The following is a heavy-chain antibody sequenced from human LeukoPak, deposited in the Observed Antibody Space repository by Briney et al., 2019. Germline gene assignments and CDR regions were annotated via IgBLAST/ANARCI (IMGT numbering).Heavy chain of an antibody. V-gene: IGHV4-34*01. J-gene: IGHJ3*02. Sequence: PSGVLSLTCAVSGGSFSGYYWSWIRQPPGKGLEWIGELNHNGSPNYNPSLKSRVTISIDTSKNQFSLKLSPVMAADTAVYYCARDLSDYYGSGSYRPIDAFDIWGQGTMVTVSP. D-gene: IGHD3-10*01. CDR3: ARDLSDYYGSGSYRPIDAFDI. CDR2: LNHNGSP. CDR1: GGSFSGYY.